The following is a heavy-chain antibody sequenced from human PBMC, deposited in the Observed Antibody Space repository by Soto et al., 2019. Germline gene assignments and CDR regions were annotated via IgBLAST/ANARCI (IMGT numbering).Heavy chain of an antibody. Sequence: GESLKISCKGSGYSFTSYWIGWVRQMPGKGLEWMGIIYPGDSDTRYSPPFQGQVTISADKSISTAYLQWSSLKASDTAMYYCARHGDSSWPKANYGMDVWGQGTTVTVSS. D-gene: IGHD6-13*01. V-gene: IGHV5-51*01. J-gene: IGHJ6*02. CDR3: ARHGDSSWPKANYGMDV. CDR2: IYPGDSDT. CDR1: GYSFTSYW.